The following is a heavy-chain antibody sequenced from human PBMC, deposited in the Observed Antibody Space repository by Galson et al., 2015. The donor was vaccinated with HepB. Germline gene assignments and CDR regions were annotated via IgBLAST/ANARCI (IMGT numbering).Heavy chain of an antibody. Sequence: SVKVSCKASGGTFSSYAISWVRQAPGQGLEWMGRIIPIFGTANYAQKFQGRVTITADESTSTAYMELSSLRSEDTAIYYCGKATISDSYFDSWGQGALVTVSS. V-gene: IGHV1-69*13. D-gene: IGHD2-21*02. CDR1: GGTFSSYA. J-gene: IGHJ4*02. CDR3: GKATISDSYFDS. CDR2: IIPIFGTA.